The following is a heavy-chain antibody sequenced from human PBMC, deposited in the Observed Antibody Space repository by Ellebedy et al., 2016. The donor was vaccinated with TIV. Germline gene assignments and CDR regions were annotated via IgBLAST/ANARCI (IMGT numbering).Heavy chain of an antibody. J-gene: IGHJ3*02. CDR3: AKESWGSSSWHRGAFDI. CDR1: GFTFSNFA. Sequence: ETLSLTCAASGFTFSNFAMSWVRQAPGKGLEWVSSISRTATYIYYADSVKGRFTISRDNSKNTLYLQMNSLRAEDTTVYYCAKESWGSSSWHRGAFDIWGQGTMVTVSS. CDR2: ISRTATYI. V-gene: IGHV3-21*01. D-gene: IGHD6-13*01.